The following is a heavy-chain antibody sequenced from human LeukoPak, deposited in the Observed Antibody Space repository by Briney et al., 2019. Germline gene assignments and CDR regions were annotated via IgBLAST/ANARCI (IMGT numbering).Heavy chain of an antibody. CDR3: ARDTGRWLHWGTNWFDP. Sequence: GGSLRLSCAASGFTFSDCYMSWIRQAPGKGLEWVSYISSSGSTIYYADSVKGRFTISRDNAKNSLYLQMNSLRAEDTAVYYCARDTGRWLHWGTNWFDPWGQGTLVTVSS. D-gene: IGHD3-10*01. CDR1: GFTFSDCY. V-gene: IGHV3-11*01. J-gene: IGHJ5*02. CDR2: ISSSGSTI.